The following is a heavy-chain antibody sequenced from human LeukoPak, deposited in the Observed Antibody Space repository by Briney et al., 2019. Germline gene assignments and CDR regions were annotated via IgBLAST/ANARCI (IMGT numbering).Heavy chain of an antibody. V-gene: IGHV1-8*01. CDR2: MNPNSGNT. D-gene: IGHD3-10*01. J-gene: IGHJ6*02. CDR3: ARGRRAGYLYYGSGLRHYMDV. Sequence: GASVKVSCKASGYTFTSYDINWVRQATGQGLEWMGWMNPNSGNTGYAQKFQGRVTMTRNTSISTAYMELSSLRSEDTAVYYCARGRRAGYLYYGSGLRHYMDVWGQGTTVTVSS. CDR1: GYTFTSYD.